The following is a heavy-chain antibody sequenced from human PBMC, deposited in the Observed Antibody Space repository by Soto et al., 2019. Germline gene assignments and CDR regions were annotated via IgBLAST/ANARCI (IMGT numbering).Heavy chain of an antibody. CDR2: ISYDGSNK. V-gene: IGHV3-30*18. CDR1: GFTFSSYG. CDR3: AKGESDYYYYYGMDV. D-gene: IGHD1-26*01. J-gene: IGHJ6*02. Sequence: QVQLVESGGGVVQPGRSLRLSCAASGFTFSSYGMHWVRQAPGKGLEWVAVISYDGSNKYYADSVKGRFTISRDNSKNTLYLQMNILRAEDTAVYYCAKGESDYYYYYGMDVWGQGTTVTVSS.